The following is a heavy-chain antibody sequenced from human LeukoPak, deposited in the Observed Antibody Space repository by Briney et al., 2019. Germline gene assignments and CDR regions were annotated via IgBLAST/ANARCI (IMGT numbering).Heavy chain of an antibody. CDR3: ARAFS. CDR1: GFSLSSQW. V-gene: IGHV3-7*01. CDR2: IKEDGSQK. J-gene: IGHJ5*02. Sequence: AGGSLRLSCAASGFSLSSQWMSWVRQAPGKGPECVANIKEDGSQKSYVDSVKGRFTISRDNAKNSLYLQMNSLRAEDTAVYYCARAFSWGQGTLVTVSS. D-gene: IGHD3-16*01.